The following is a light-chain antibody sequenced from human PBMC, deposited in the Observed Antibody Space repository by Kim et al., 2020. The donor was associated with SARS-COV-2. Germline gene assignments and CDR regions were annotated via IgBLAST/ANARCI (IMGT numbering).Light chain of an antibody. V-gene: IGLV3-19*01. CDR3: NSRDSSGNSYV. Sequence: SSELTQDPAVSVALGQTVRITCQGDSLRRFYASWYQLKPGQAPIFVLYGKDNRPSGIPDRFSGSTSGNTASMTITGAQADDEADYYSNSRDSSGNSYVFGTGTKVTVL. CDR1: SLRRFY. J-gene: IGLJ1*01. CDR2: GKD.